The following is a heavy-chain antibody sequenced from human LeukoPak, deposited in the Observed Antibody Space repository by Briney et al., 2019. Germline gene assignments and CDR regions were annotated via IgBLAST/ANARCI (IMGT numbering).Heavy chain of an antibody. V-gene: IGHV4-59*08. D-gene: IGHD6-19*01. CDR1: GGSISGYY. J-gene: IGHJ4*02. Sequence: SETLSLTCTVSGGSISGYYWNWIRQPPGKGLEWIGYIYYSGSTSYNPSLKSRVTISVDTTKNQFSLKLSSVTAADTAVYYCARVVAVAGDGWFDYWGQGTLVTVSS. CDR2: IYYSGST. CDR3: ARVVAVAGDGWFDY.